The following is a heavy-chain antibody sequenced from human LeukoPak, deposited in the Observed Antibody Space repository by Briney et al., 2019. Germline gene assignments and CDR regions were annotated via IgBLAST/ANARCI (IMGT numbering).Heavy chain of an antibody. J-gene: IGHJ4*02. CDR3: ARDGDSSGYDEFDY. V-gene: IGHV1-2*04. D-gene: IGHD3-22*01. Sequence: PGASVKVSCKASGYTFTSYGISWVRQAPGQGLEWMGWINPNSGGTNCAQKFQGWVTMTRDTSISTAYMELSRLRSDDTAVYYCARDGDSSGYDEFDYWGQGTLVTVSS. CDR2: INPNSGGT. CDR1: GYTFTSYG.